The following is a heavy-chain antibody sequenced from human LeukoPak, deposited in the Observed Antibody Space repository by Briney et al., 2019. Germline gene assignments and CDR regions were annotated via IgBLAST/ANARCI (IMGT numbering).Heavy chain of an antibody. J-gene: IGHJ3*02. V-gene: IGHV3-20*04. CDR3: ARDRSSSWSDAFDT. CDR2: INWNGGST. Sequence: PGGSLRLSCAASGFTFDDYGMSWVRQAPGKGLEWFSGINWNGGSTGYADSVKGRFTISRDNAKNSLYLQMNSLRAEDTALYYCARDRSSSWSDAFDTWGQGTMVTVSS. CDR1: GFTFDDYG. D-gene: IGHD6-13*01.